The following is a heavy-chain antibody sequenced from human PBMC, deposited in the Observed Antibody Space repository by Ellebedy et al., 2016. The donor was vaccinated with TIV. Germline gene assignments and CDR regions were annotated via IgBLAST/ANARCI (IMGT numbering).Heavy chain of an antibody. CDR2: IIPIFGTA. J-gene: IGHJ5*02. CDR3: ARGGVVVVPAAMGGWFNP. CDR1: GGTFSSYA. Sequence: ASVKVSXXASGGTFSSYAISWVRQAPGQGLEWMGGIIPIFGTANYAQKFQGRVTITADESTSTAYMELSSLRSEDTAVYYCARGGVVVVPAAMGGWFNPWGQGTLATVSS. V-gene: IGHV1-69*13. D-gene: IGHD2-2*01.